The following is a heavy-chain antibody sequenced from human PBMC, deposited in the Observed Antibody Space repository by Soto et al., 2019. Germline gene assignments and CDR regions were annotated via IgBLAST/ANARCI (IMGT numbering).Heavy chain of an antibody. CDR1: GFTFSSYD. Sequence: QVQLVESGGGVVQPGRSLTLSCAASGFTFSSYDMHWVREATGKGLEWVAVISYDGSNTYYAGSAKGRFTISRDNSKNTLYLQMNRLRAEDTAVYYCEKAFVLVGYDWIFEYWGQSFLVTVSS. CDR2: ISYDGSNT. J-gene: IGHJ4*02. D-gene: IGHD5-12*01. CDR3: EKAFVLVGYDWIFEY. V-gene: IGHV3-30*18.